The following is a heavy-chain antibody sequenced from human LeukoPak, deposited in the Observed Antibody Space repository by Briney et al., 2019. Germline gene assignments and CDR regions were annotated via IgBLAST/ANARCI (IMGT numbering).Heavy chain of an antibody. CDR1: GHSFTDYW. D-gene: IGHD2-2*01. CDR2: NLPGNSDT. CDR3: ASPTGRGCTSSSCYVDAFDI. J-gene: IGHJ3*02. Sequence: GESLKISCKVSGHSFTDYWIGWVRQMPGKGLEWMGVNLPGNSDTRYSPYFQGQVTISADKSISTAYLQWSSLKASDTAIYYCASPTGRGCTSSSCYVDAFDIWGQGTMVTVSS. V-gene: IGHV5-51*01.